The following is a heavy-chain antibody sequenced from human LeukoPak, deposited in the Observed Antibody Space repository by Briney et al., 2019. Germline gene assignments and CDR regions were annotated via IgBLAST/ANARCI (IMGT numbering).Heavy chain of an antibody. Sequence: SETLSVTCTVPGDSIRSDSHYWGWIRQSPGKGLEWIGSIHYSGSTYYNPPLKSRVTISVDTPKNQFSLKLSSVTAADTAVYYCATHVYSSGWYFDYWGQGTLVTVSS. J-gene: IGHJ4*02. V-gene: IGHV4-39*01. D-gene: IGHD6-19*01. CDR3: ATHVYSSGWYFDY. CDR1: GDSIRSDSHY. CDR2: IHYSGST.